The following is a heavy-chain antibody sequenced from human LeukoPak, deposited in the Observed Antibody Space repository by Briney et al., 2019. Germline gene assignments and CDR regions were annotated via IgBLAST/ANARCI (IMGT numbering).Heavy chain of an antibody. J-gene: IGHJ6*03. CDR1: AGTFSSYA. D-gene: IGHD5-12*01. V-gene: IGHV1-69*13. Sequence: SVKVSCKASAGTFSSYAISWVRQAPGQGLEWMGGIIPIFGTANYAQKFQGRVTITADESTSTAYMELSSLRSEDTAVYYCARALQTSVVATIRYYYYYYMDVWGKGTTVTISS. CDR2: IIPIFGTA. CDR3: ARALQTSVVATIRYYYYYYMDV.